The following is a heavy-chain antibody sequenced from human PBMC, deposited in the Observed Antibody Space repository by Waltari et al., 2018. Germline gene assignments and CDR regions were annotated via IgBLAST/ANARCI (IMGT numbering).Heavy chain of an antibody. D-gene: IGHD3-16*01. Sequence: EVQLVQSGAEVEKPGATVKLSCKASGYTFPCYYLHWVQQAPGEGLEWMGRVYPEDGETIDEEKFQGRGTRTADTGTDNAYMELSSLRSEDTAEYYCATAWFRDGGGDAWYFDRWGRGTLVTVSS. J-gene: IGHJ2*01. CDR3: ATAWFRDGGGDAWYFDR. CDR2: VYPEDGET. V-gene: IGHV1-69-2*01. CDR1: GYTFPCYY.